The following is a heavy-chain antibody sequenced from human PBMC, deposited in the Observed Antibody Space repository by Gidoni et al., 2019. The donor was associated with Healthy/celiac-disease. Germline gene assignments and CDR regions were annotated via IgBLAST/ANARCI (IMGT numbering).Heavy chain of an antibody. Sequence: EVQLVESGGGLVQPGGSLRLSCAASGFTFSDHYMDWVRQAPGKGLEWVGRTRNKANSYTTEYAASVKGRFTISRDDSKNSLYLQMNSLKTEDTAVYYCVGLFKHFDYWGQGTLVTVSS. V-gene: IGHV3-72*01. J-gene: IGHJ4*02. CDR2: TRNKANSYTT. CDR1: GFTFSDHY. D-gene: IGHD1-26*01. CDR3: VGLFKHFDY.